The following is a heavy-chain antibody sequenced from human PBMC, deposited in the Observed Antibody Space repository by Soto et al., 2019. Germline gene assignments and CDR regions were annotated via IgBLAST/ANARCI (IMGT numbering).Heavy chain of an antibody. Sequence: QVQLVESGGGVVQPGRSLRLSCAASGFTFSSYGMHWVRQAPGKGLEWVAVIWYDGSNKYYADSVKGRFTISRDNSKNTLYLQMNSLRAEDTAVYYCARDHGDIAPPQCELAYYGMDVWGQGTTVTVSS. V-gene: IGHV3-33*01. CDR3: ARDHGDIAPPQCELAYYGMDV. CDR1: GFTFSSYG. D-gene: IGHD4-17*01. CDR2: IWYDGSNK. J-gene: IGHJ6*02.